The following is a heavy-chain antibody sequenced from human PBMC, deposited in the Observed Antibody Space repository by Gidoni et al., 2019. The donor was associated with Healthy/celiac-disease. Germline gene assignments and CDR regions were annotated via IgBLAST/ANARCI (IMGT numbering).Heavy chain of an antibody. Sequence: QVQLVESGGGVVQPGRSLRLSCAASGFTFSSYAMHWVRQAPGKGLEWVAVISYDGSNKYYADSVKGRFTISRDNSKNTLYLQMNSLRAEDTAVYYCARDPGYCSSTSCYRTWGQGTLVTVSS. CDR2: ISYDGSNK. CDR1: GFTFSSYA. V-gene: IGHV3-30-3*01. CDR3: ARDPGYCSSTSCYRT. D-gene: IGHD2-2*02. J-gene: IGHJ5*02.